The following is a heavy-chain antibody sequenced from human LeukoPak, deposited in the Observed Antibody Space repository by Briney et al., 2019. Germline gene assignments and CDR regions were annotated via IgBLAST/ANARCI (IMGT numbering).Heavy chain of an antibody. Sequence: ASVKVSCKASGYTFTSYGISWVRRAPGQGLEWMGWISAYNGNTNYAQKLQGRVTMTTDTSTSTAYMELRSLRSDDTAVYYCARVGGYYYDSSGYYYFDYWGQGTLVTVSS. V-gene: IGHV1-18*01. CDR3: ARVGGYYYDSSGYYYFDY. D-gene: IGHD3-22*01. CDR2: ISAYNGNT. J-gene: IGHJ4*02. CDR1: GYTFTSYG.